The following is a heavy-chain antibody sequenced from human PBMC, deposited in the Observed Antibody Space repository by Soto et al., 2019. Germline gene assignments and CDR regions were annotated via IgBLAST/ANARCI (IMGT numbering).Heavy chain of an antibody. CDR2: IYYSGST. V-gene: IGHV4-59*01. D-gene: IGHD2-15*01. J-gene: IGHJ5*02. CDR3: ARDKVGCSGGSCYTWFDP. CDR1: GGSISSYY. Sequence: SETLSLTCTVSGGSISSYYWSWIRQPPGKGLEWIGYIYYSGSTNYNPSLKSRVTISVDTSKNQFSLKLSSVTAADTAVYYCARDKVGCSGGSCYTWFDPWGQGTLVTVSS.